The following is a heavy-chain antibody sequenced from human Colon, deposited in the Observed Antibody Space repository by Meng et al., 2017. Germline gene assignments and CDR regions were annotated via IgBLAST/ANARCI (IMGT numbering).Heavy chain of an antibody. V-gene: IGHV4-4*02. D-gene: IGHD3-22*01. Sequence: QVPLQEPGPGLVKPSETLSLTCAVSGGSISRSDWWSWVRQPPGKGLEWIGETSHSGSTNYSPSLKSRVTISLDKSKNQLSLKLNSVTAADTAVYYCASSDYYRSDYWGQGTLVTVFS. CDR2: TSHSGST. J-gene: IGHJ4*02. CDR3: ASSDYYRSDY. CDR1: GGSISRSDW.